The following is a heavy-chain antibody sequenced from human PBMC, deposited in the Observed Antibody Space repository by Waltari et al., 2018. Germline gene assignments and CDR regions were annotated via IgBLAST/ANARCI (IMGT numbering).Heavy chain of an antibody. J-gene: IGHJ3*02. CDR2: LSGSATLK. D-gene: IGHD1-20*01. V-gene: IGHV3-23*01. CDR3: AKDLTGWGAFDI. CDR1: GFSFSNYD. Sequence: EVQLLESGGDLVQPGGSLRLSCIASGFSFSNYDMNWVRQAPGKGLECVSRLSGSATLKDYAYSVKGRFTISRENSKNTLFLQMNSLRADDTAVYYCAKDLTGWGAFDIWGQGTMVTVSS.